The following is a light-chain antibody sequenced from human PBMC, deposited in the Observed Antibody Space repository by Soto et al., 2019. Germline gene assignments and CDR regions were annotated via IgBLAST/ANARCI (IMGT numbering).Light chain of an antibody. CDR3: VQALQTPYT. J-gene: IGKJ2*01. CDR2: LGS. CDR1: QSLLHSNGYNY. Sequence: EIVMTQSPLSLPVTPGEPASISCRSSQSLLHSNGYNYLDWYLQKPGQSPQLLIYLGSNRASGVHDRFSGSGSGTDFTLKISKVEAEDVGVYYCVQALQTPYTFGQGTKLEIK. V-gene: IGKV2-28*01.